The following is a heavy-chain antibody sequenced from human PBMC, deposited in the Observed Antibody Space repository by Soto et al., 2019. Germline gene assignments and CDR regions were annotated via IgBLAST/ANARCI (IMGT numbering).Heavy chain of an antibody. CDR2: IYYSGST. Sequence: SETLSLTCTVSGGSISSGGYYWSWIRQHPGKGLEWIGYIYYSGSTYYNPSLKSRVTISVDTSKNQFSLKLSSVTAADTAVYYGAFTGIGAFDIWGQGTMVTVSP. CDR1: GGSISSGGYY. D-gene: IGHD2-21*01. CDR3: AFTGIGAFDI. J-gene: IGHJ3*02. V-gene: IGHV4-31*03.